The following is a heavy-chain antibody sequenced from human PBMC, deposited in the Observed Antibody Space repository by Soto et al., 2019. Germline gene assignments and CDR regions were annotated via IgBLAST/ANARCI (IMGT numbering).Heavy chain of an antibody. J-gene: IGHJ2*01. CDR1: GGSISSSNW. Sequence: QVQLQESGPGLVKPSGTLSLTCAVSGGSISSSNWWSWVRQPPGKGLEWIGEIYHSGSTNYNPSLKRRVTIXXDXSXXQFSLKLSSVTAADTAVYYCARHPVVTPVPPYFDLWGRGTLVTVSS. D-gene: IGHD2-21*02. CDR2: IYHSGST. V-gene: IGHV4-4*02. CDR3: ARHPVVTPVPPYFDL.